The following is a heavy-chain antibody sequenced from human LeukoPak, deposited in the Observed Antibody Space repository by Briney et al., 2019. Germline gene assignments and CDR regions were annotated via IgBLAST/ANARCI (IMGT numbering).Heavy chain of an antibody. Sequence: AGGSLRLSCAVSGFTFSNGWMSWVRQAPGKGLEWVGRIKSNTDGGTTDYAAPVKGRFTISRDDSKNTLYLQMNSLKTEDTAVHYCTTEYYYDSSGLFDYWGQGTLVTVSS. CDR1: GFTFSNGW. V-gene: IGHV3-15*01. CDR3: TTEYYYDSSGLFDY. CDR2: IKSNTDGGTT. J-gene: IGHJ4*02. D-gene: IGHD3-22*01.